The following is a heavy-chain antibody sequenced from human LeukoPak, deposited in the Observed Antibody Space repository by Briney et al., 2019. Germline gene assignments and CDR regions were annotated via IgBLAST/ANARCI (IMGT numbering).Heavy chain of an antibody. J-gene: IGHJ4*02. CDR2: IYSGGST. V-gene: IGHV3-66*02. D-gene: IGHD3-22*01. CDR3: AMHTYYYDSSGYY. CDR1: GFTVSSNY. Sequence: GGSLRLSCAASGFTVSSNYMSWVRQAPGKGLDWVSVIYSGGSTYYADSVKGRFTISRDNSKNTVYLQMNSLRAEDTAVYYCAMHTYYYDSSGYYWGQGTLVTVSS.